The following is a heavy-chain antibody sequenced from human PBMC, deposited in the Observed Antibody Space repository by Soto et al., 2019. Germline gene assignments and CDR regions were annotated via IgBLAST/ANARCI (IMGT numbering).Heavy chain of an antibody. CDR1: GYTFTSYY. D-gene: IGHD2-15*01. CDR3: ARDLRVAATPRRFDY. V-gene: IGHV1-46*01. Sequence: ASVKVSCKASGYTFTSYYMHWVRQAPGQGLEWMGIINPSGGSTSYAQKFQGRVTMTRDTSTSTVYMELSSLRSEDTAVYYCARDLRVAATPRRFDYWGQGTLVTVSS. J-gene: IGHJ4*02. CDR2: INPSGGST.